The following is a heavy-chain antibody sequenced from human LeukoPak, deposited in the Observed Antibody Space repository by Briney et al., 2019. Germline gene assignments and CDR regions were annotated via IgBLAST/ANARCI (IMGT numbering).Heavy chain of an antibody. CDR1: GFTFTTYW. D-gene: IGHD3-16*01. CDR3: ARDRLGAEYDY. CDR2: IKQDGTEK. V-gene: IGHV3-7*01. Sequence: GGSLRLSCAASGFTFTTYWMSWVRQAPGKGLEWVANIKQDGTEKYYVDSVKGRFTISRDNAKKSLYLEMNSLRAEDRAVYYCARDRLGAEYDYWGQGTLVSVSS. J-gene: IGHJ4*02.